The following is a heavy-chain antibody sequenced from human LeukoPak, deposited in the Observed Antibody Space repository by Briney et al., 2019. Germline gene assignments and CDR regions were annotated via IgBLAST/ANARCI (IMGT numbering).Heavy chain of an antibody. J-gene: IGHJ4*02. CDR3: ARQGYYDYVWGSYRSDLYSPIDY. Sequence: SETLSLTCTVSGGSISSSSYYWGWTRQPPGKGLEWIGSIYSSGSTYYNPSLKSRVTISIDTSKNQFSLKLSSVTAADTAVYYCARQGYYDYVWGSYRSDLYSPIDYWGQGTLVTVSS. CDR2: IYSSGST. D-gene: IGHD3-16*02. CDR1: GGSISSSSYY. V-gene: IGHV4-39*01.